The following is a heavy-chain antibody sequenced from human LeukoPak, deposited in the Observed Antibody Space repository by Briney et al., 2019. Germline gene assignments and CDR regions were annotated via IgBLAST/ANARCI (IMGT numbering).Heavy chain of an antibody. Sequence: PGGSLRLSCAAFGFTFSAARMSWVRQAPGKGLEWVGRIKSKTDGGTIDYAAPVKGRFSISRDDSKNTLYPQMNSLKSEDTAVYYCGTGDWIGPWGQGTLVTVSS. J-gene: IGHJ5*02. CDR1: GFTFSAAR. V-gene: IGHV3-15*01. CDR3: GTGDWIGP. CDR2: IKSKTDGGTI.